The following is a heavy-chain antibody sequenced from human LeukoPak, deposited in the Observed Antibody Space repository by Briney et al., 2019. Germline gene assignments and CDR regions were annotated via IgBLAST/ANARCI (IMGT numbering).Heavy chain of an antibody. J-gene: IGHJ6*03. CDR2: IYYSGST. Sequence: PSETLSLTCTVSGGSISSSSYYWGWIRQPPGKGLEWIGSIYYSGSTNYNPSLKSRVTISVDTSKNQFSLKLSSVTAADTAVYYCARTNYYDSSGYRYYYYYYMDVWGKGTTVTVSS. V-gene: IGHV4-39*07. D-gene: IGHD3-22*01. CDR3: ARTNYYDSSGYRYYYYYYMDV. CDR1: GGSISSSSYY.